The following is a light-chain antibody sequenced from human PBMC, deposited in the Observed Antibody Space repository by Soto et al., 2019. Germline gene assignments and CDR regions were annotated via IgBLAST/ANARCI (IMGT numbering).Light chain of an antibody. CDR3: QQYDNYRT. Sequence: DIQMTPSPSTLAASLGDRVTITCRASQSISSWVAWYQQKPGKAPKLLIYDASNLESGVPSRLSGSGSGTEFTLTISSLQPDDFATYYCQQYDNYRTFGQGTKVDIK. V-gene: IGKV1-5*01. CDR1: QSISSW. CDR2: DAS. J-gene: IGKJ1*01.